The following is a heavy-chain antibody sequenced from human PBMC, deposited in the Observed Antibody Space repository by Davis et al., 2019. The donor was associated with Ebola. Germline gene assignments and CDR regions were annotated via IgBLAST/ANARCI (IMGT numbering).Heavy chain of an antibody. CDR2: IIPIFGTA. D-gene: IGHD5-18*01. V-gene: IGHV1-69*06. J-gene: IGHJ6*02. Sequence: SVKVSCKASGYTFTSYYMHWVRQAPGQGLEWMGGIIPIFGTANYAQKFQGRVTITADKYTSTAYMELSSLRSEDTAVYYCARASLAMDLYYYYGMDVWGQGTTVTVSS. CDR1: GYTFTSYY. CDR3: ARASLAMDLYYYYGMDV.